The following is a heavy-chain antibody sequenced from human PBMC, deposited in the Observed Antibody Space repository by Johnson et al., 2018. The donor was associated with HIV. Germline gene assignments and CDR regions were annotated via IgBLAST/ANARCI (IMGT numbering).Heavy chain of an antibody. J-gene: IGHJ3*01. CDR2: INSDGSST. D-gene: IGHD6-19*01. CDR1: GFTFSSYW. CDR3: AREPGYSSGPDAFDL. V-gene: IGHV3-74*01. Sequence: VQLVESGGGLVKPGGSLRLSCAASGFTFSSYWMHWVRQAPGKGLVWVSRINSDGSSTSYADSVKGRITISRDNAKNTLYLQMNSLRAEDTAVYYCAREPGYSSGPDAFDLWGQGTMVTVSS.